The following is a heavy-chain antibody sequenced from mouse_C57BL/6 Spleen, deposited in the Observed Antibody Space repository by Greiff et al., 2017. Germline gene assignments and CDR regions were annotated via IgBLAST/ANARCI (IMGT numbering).Heavy chain of an antibody. D-gene: IGHD2-4*01. V-gene: IGHV1-19*01. CDR3: ARNYYDYDEGPHFDY. CDR2: INPYNGGT. Sequence: VQLQQSGPVLVKPGASVKMSCKASGYTFTDYYMNWVKQSHGKSLEWIGVINPYNGGTSYNQKFKGKATLTVDKSSSTAYMELNSLTSEDSAVYYWARNYYDYDEGPHFDYWGQGTTLTVSS. J-gene: IGHJ2*01. CDR1: GYTFTDYY.